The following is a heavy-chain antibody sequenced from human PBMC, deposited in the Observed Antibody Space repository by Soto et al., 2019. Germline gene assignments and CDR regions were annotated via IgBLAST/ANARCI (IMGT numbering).Heavy chain of an antibody. CDR2: ISGSGGST. Sequence: GGSLRLSCAASGFTFSSYAMSWVRQAPGKGLEWVSAISGSGGSTYYADSVKGRFTISRDNSKNTLYLQMNSLRAEDTAVYYCANSIGDILTGWTDAFDIWGQGTMVTVSS. D-gene: IGHD3-9*01. J-gene: IGHJ3*02. CDR3: ANSIGDILTGWTDAFDI. V-gene: IGHV3-23*01. CDR1: GFTFSSYA.